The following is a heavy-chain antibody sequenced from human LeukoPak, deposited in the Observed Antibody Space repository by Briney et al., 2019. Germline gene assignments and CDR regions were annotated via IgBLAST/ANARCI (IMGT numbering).Heavy chain of an antibody. CDR3: ARGASYVWGNYRLDY. CDR1: GFTVSSNY. CDR2: IYSGGST. D-gene: IGHD3-16*02. V-gene: IGHV3-66*01. J-gene: IGHJ4*02. Sequence: GGSLRLSCAASGFTVSSNYMSWVRQAPGKGLEWVSVIYSGGSTYYADSVKGRFTISRDNAKNAVYLQVNSLRAEDTAVYYYARGASYVWGNYRLDYWGQGTLVTVSS.